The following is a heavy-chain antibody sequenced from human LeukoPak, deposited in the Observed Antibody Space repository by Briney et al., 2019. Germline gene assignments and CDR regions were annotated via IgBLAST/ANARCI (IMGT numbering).Heavy chain of an antibody. Sequence: GGALRLSCAASGFTFSDYYMSWIRPSPGKGLEGGSYISSSGSTIYYADSVKGRFTISRDNAKNSLYLQMNSLRAEDTAVYYCARDMGSGWYYDYWGQGTLVTVSS. D-gene: IGHD6-19*01. J-gene: IGHJ4*02. V-gene: IGHV3-11*01. CDR3: ARDMGSGWYYDY. CDR2: ISSSGSTI. CDR1: GFTFSDYY.